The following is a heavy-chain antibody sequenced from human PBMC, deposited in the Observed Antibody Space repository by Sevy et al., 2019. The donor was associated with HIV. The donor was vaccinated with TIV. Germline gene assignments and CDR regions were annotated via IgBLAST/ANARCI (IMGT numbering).Heavy chain of an antibody. V-gene: IGHV1-69*06. Sequence: SVKVSCKASGGTFSSYAISWVRQAPGQGLEWMGGIIPIFGTANYAQKFQGRVTITADKSTSTAYMELSSLRSEDTAVYYCASRGTMMSNWFDPWGQGTLVTVSS. J-gene: IGHJ5*02. CDR2: IIPIFGTA. D-gene: IGHD3-22*01. CDR3: ASRGTMMSNWFDP. CDR1: GGTFSSYA.